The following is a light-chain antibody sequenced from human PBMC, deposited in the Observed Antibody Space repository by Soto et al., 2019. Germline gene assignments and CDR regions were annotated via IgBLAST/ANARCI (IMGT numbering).Light chain of an antibody. V-gene: IGKV3-11*01. Sequence: ETVLTQSPATLSLSPGEGATLSCRASQSVSSLLAWYQQKPGQAPRLLIYDASNRATGIPARFSGSGSGTDFTLTISSLEPEDFALYYCQQRDKWPYTFGQGTKLEIK. CDR3: QQRDKWPYT. CDR1: QSVSSL. J-gene: IGKJ2*01. CDR2: DAS.